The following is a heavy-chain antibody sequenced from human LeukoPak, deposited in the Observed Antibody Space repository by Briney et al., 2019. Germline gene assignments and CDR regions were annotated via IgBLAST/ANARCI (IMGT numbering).Heavy chain of an antibody. CDR1: GYTFTDYY. D-gene: IGHD2-2*01. J-gene: IGHJ4*02. V-gene: IGHV1-2*02. Sequence: ASVKVSCKASGYTFTDYYIHWVRQAPGQGLEWMGWINPNSGGTNYAQKFRGRVTMTRDTSISTAYMELSRLSSDDTAVYYCARGASKYCNSISCYFDWGQGTLVTVSS. CDR3: ARGASKYCNSISCYFD. CDR2: INPNSGGT.